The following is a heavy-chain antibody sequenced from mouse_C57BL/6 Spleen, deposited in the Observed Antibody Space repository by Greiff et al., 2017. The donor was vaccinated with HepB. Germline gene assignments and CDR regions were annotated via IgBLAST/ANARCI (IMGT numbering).Heavy chain of an antibody. CDR1: GFNIKDYY. CDR2: IDPEDGET. J-gene: IGHJ2*01. CDR3: ARGDYLSFDY. V-gene: IGHV14-2*01. Sequence: EVKLVESGAELVKPGASVKFSCTASGFNIKDYYMYWVKQRTEQGLEWIGRIDPEDGETKYAPKFQGKATLTADTSSNTAYLQLSSLTSEDTAVYYCARGDYLSFDYRGQGTTLTDSS. D-gene: IGHD2-4*01.